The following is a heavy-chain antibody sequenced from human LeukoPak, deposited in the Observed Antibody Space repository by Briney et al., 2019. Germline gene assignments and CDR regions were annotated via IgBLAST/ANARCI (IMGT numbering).Heavy chain of an antibody. D-gene: IGHD1-7*01. CDR3: AKGGITGTTDPFDY. CDR2: ISWNSGSI. CDR1: GFTFSSYA. V-gene: IGHV3-9*03. Sequence: GGSLRLSCAASGFTFSSYAMHWVRQAPGKGLEWVSGISWNSGSIGYADSVKGRFTISRDNAKNSLYLQMNSLRAEDMALYYCAKGGITGTTDPFDYWGQGTLVTVSS. J-gene: IGHJ4*02.